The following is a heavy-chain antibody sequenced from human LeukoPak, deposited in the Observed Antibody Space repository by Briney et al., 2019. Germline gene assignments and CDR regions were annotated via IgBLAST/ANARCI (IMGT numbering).Heavy chain of an antibody. CDR3: ARIGMVRGVLYGMDV. Sequence: RPSETLSLTCTVSGGSINNYYWSWIRQPAGKGLEWIGYIYYSGSTNYNPSLKSRVTISVDTSKNQFSLKLSSVTAADTAVYYCARIGMVRGVLYGMDVWGQGTTVTVSS. CDR2: IYYSGST. D-gene: IGHD3-10*01. J-gene: IGHJ6*02. CDR1: GGSINNYY. V-gene: IGHV4-59*01.